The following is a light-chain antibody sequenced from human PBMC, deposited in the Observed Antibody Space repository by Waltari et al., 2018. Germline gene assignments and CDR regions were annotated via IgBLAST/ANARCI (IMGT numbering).Light chain of an antibody. V-gene: IGLV2-23*01. Sequence: QSALTQPASVSGSPGPSITLSCTGTSSDVGRYNLFSWYQQHPGKAPKLMIYEGSKWPSGVSDRFSGSKSGNTASLTISGLQAEDEADYYCCSYAGSSTVVFGGGTKLTVL. J-gene: IGLJ2*01. CDR2: EGS. CDR1: SSDVGRYNL. CDR3: CSYAGSSTVV.